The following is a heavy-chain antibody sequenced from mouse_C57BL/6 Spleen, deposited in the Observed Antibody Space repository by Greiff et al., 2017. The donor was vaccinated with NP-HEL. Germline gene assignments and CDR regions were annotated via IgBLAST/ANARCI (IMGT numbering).Heavy chain of an antibody. D-gene: IGHD3-1*01. J-gene: IGHJ3*01. CDR2: IYPGDGDT. Sequence: VQLQQSGPELVKPGASVKISCKASGYAFSSSWMNWVKQRPGKGLEWIGRIYPGDGDTNYNGKFKGKATLTVDKSSSTAYMQLSSLTSEDSAVYFCARSGGAYWGQGTLVTVSA. CDR1: GYAFSSSW. V-gene: IGHV1-82*01. CDR3: ARSGGAY.